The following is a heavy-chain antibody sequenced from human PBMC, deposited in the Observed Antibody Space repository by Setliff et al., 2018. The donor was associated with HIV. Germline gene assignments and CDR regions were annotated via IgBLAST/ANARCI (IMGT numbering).Heavy chain of an antibody. V-gene: IGHV4-59*12. Sequence: PSETLSLTCTVSGGSISSDYWSWIRQPPGKGLEWIGYIYYSGSTNYNPSLKSRVTISVATSKNQFSLKLNSVTAADTAVYYCVRDNSYYYGSGGHHFYGVDVWGQGATVTVSS. CDR2: IYYSGST. J-gene: IGHJ6*02. CDR3: VRDNSYYYGSGGHHFYGVDV. D-gene: IGHD3-10*01. CDR1: GGSISSDY.